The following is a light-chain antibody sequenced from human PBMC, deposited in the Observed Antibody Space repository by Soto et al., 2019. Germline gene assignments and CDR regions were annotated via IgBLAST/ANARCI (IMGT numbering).Light chain of an antibody. CDR3: QQYDSSPLT. CDR2: GAS. V-gene: IGKV3-20*01. J-gene: IGKJ4*01. CDR1: QSVSSSY. Sequence: EIVLTRSPGTLSLSPGERATLSCRASQSVSSSYLAWYQQKPGQAPRLLIYGASSRATGIPDRFSGSGSGTDFTLTISRLEPEDFAGYYCQQYDSSPLTFGGGTKVEIK.